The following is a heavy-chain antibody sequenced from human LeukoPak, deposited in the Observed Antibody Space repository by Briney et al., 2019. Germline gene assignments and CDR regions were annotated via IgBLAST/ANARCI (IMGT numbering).Heavy chain of an antibody. CDR2: TYHSGST. Sequence: MPSETLSLTCTVSGGSISSGGYYWSWIRQPPGKGLEWIGYTYHSGSTYYNPSLKSRVTISVDRSKNQFSLKLSSVTAADTAVYYCARRSVTLGSFDYWGQGTLVTVSS. CDR3: ARRSVTLGSFDY. V-gene: IGHV4-30-2*01. J-gene: IGHJ4*02. D-gene: IGHD7-27*01. CDR1: GGSISSGGYY.